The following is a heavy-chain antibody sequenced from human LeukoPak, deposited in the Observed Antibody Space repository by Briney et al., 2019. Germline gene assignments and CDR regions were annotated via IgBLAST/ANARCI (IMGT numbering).Heavy chain of an antibody. J-gene: IGHJ6*02. Sequence: ASVKVSCKASGYTFTSYAMHWVRQAPGQRLEWMGWINAGNGNTKYSQKFQGRVTITRDTSASTAYMELSSLRSEDTAVYYCARTGSSGYYYVDYYYGMDVWGQGTTVTVSS. V-gene: IGHV1-3*01. CDR2: INAGNGNT. D-gene: IGHD3-22*01. CDR1: GYTFTSYA. CDR3: ARTGSSGYYYVDYYYGMDV.